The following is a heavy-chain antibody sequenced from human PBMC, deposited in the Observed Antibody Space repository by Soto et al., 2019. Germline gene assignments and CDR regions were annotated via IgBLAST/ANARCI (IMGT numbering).Heavy chain of an antibody. CDR1: EFTFTSYG. D-gene: IGHD3-3*01. CDR3: ARDRRFLEWLDQ. J-gene: IGHJ4*02. V-gene: IGHV3-33*01. Sequence: QVQVVESGGGVVQPGRSLRLSCEASEFTFTSYGMHWVRQAPGKGLEWVAVIWYDGSKKYYADSVKGRFSISRDNSKNTVFLQMNSLRAEDTAVYYCARDRRFLEWLDQWGQGTLVTVSS. CDR2: IWYDGSKK.